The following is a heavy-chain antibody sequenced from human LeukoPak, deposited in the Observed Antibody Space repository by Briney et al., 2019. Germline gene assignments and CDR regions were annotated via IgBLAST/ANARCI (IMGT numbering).Heavy chain of an antibody. CDR1: GGSISSYY. CDR2: IYYSGRT. D-gene: IGHD1-26*01. Sequence: PSETLSLTCTVSGGSISSYYWIWIRQPPGKGLEWIGYIYYSGRTNYNPSLKSRLTISVDTYKNHFSLKLSSVTAADTAVYYCARDGRSGSYFFDYWGEGNLVTVSS. CDR3: ARDGRSGSYFFDY. V-gene: IGHV4-59*01. J-gene: IGHJ4*02.